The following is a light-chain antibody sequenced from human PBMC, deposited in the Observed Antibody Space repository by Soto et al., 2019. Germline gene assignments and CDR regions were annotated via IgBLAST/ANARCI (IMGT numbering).Light chain of an antibody. V-gene: IGKV1-5*03. CDR1: QSISNW. Sequence: DIQMTQSPSTLSASVGDRVTITCRASQSISNWLAWYQQKPGKAPKLLIYKASSLESGVASRFSGSGSGTEFTLTITSLQPDDFATYYCQQYNSYPITFGQGTRLEIK. CDR3: QQYNSYPIT. J-gene: IGKJ5*01. CDR2: KAS.